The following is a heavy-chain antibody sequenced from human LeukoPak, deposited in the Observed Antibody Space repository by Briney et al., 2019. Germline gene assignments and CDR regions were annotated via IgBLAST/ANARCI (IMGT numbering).Heavy chain of an antibody. J-gene: IGHJ4*02. Sequence: GGSLRLSCAASGFTFSDYYMSWIRQASGKGLEWLSYISSSGYTIYYADSVKGRFTISRDNAKNSLYLQMNSLRAEDAAVYYCARKEYSSSWYAIDYWGQGTLVTVSS. CDR2: ISSSGYTI. V-gene: IGHV3-11*01. CDR3: ARKEYSSSWYAIDY. D-gene: IGHD6-13*01. CDR1: GFTFSDYY.